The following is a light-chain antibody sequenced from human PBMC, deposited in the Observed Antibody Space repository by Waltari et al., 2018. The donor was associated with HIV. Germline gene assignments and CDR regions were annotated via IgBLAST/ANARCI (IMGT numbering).Light chain of an antibody. Sequence: EIVLTQSPGTLSLSPGERATLSCRASQSVINNFVAWYQQKPGQAPRLLIYGASTRATGIPDRFSGSGSGTDFSLTISGLAPEDFAVYYCQQYAGSLISFGPGTKVDIK. J-gene: IGKJ3*01. CDR1: QSVINNF. V-gene: IGKV3-20*01. CDR2: GAS. CDR3: QQYAGSLIS.